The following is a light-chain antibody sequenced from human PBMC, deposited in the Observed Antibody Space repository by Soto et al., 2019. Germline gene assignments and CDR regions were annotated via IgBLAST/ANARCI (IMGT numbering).Light chain of an antibody. J-gene: IGKJ1*01. V-gene: IGKV1-5*01. Sequence: DIHMTESAATRAASVGWRCTITGRASKSITSWSAWYQQQPGKPPKLLLYDAYSLESGVPSRFSGSGSGTEFPLTISRLQPDDFATYCRQQYISYWTFGQGSKVDIK. CDR2: DAY. CDR1: KSITSW. CDR3: QQYISYWT.